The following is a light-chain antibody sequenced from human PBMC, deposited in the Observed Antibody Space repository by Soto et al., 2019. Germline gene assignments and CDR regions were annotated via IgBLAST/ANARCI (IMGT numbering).Light chain of an antibody. CDR3: QQYNSYPWT. J-gene: IGKJ1*01. CDR1: QSISSW. Sequence: DIQMTQSPSTLSASVGDRVTITCRASQSISSWLAWYQQKPGKAPKLLIYDASSLESGVPSRFGGSGSGTEFTLTITSLQPDDFATYYCQQYNSYPWTFGQVTKVDIK. CDR2: DAS. V-gene: IGKV1-5*01.